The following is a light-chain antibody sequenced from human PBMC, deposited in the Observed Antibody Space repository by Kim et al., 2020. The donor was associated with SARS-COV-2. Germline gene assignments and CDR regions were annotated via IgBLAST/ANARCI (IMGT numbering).Light chain of an antibody. Sequence: EIVLTQSPGTLSLSPGERATLFCRASQSVSSGYLAWYQQKPGQAPRLLIYGASSRATGVPDRFSGSGSGTDFILTISRLEPEDLAVYYCQQYNVSPWTFGQGTKVEIK. V-gene: IGKV3-20*01. CDR2: GAS. CDR1: QSVSSGY. J-gene: IGKJ1*01. CDR3: QQYNVSPWT.